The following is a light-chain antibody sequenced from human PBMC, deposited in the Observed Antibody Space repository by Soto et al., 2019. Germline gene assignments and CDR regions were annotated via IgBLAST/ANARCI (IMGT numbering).Light chain of an antibody. CDR1: SSDVGGYNY. CDR3: SSYTSNITPVI. V-gene: IGLV2-14*01. J-gene: IGLJ2*01. CDR2: EVT. Sequence: QSFLTQPASVSESPGQSITISCTGTSSDVGGYNYVSWYQHHPGKAPKLIIYEVTNRPSGVSNRFSAYKTGNTAFLTISGLQAEDEADYFCSSYTSNITPVIFGGGTKVTVL.